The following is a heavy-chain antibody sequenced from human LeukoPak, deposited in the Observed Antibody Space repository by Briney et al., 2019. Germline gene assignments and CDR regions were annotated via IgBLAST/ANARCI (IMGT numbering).Heavy chain of an antibody. CDR1: GLTVSSNY. J-gene: IGHJ4*02. CDR2: IYSGGRT. CDR3: ARDLYYGSGGYYFYY. Sequence: GGSLRLSCAASGLTVSSNYMSWVRQAPGKGLEWVSVIYSGGRTFYADSVKCRFIISRGNSKNTLFIQMNSLRAEDTAVYYCARDLYYGSGGYYFYYWGQGTLVTVSS. D-gene: IGHD3-10*01. V-gene: IGHV3-66*01.